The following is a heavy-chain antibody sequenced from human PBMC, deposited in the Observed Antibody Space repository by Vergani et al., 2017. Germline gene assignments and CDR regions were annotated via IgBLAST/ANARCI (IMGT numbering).Heavy chain of an antibody. CDR3: ARDADIVVVPAAPYYYYYYGMDV. Sequence: QVQLVQSGAEVKKPGASVKVSCKASGYTFTSYGISWVRQAPGQGLEWMGWISAYKGNTNYAQKLQGRVTMTTDTSTSTAYMELRSLRSDDTAVYYCARDADIVVVPAAPYYYYYYGMDVWGQGTTVTVSS. V-gene: IGHV1-18*04. CDR1: GYTFTSYG. CDR2: ISAYKGNT. J-gene: IGHJ6*02. D-gene: IGHD2-2*01.